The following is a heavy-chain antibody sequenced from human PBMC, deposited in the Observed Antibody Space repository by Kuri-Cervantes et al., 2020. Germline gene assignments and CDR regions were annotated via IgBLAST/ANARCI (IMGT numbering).Heavy chain of an antibody. CDR2: ISSSGGTM. Sequence: LKISCAASGFTFSDYYMTWIRQAPGKGLEWVSYISSSGGTMYYADSVKGRFTTSRDNAKNSLYLQMNSLRAEDTAVYYCARGYYESSGYPLFAYWGQGTLVTVSS. D-gene: IGHD3-22*01. J-gene: IGHJ4*02. V-gene: IGHV3-11*04. CDR1: GFTFSDYY. CDR3: ARGYYESSGYPLFAY.